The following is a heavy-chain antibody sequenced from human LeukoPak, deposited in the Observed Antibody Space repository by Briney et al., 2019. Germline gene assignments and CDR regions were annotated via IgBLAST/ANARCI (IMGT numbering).Heavy chain of an antibody. CDR3: ARAGGAIGYYDFWSGYYYLN. J-gene: IGHJ4*02. CDR2: INTNTGNP. D-gene: IGHD3-3*01. Sequence: ASVKVSCKASGYTFTGYYMHWVRQAPGQGLEWMGWINTNTGNPTYAQGFTGRFVFSLDTSVSTAYLQISSLRAEDTAVYYCARAGGAIGYYDFWSGYYYLNWGQGTLVTVSS. V-gene: IGHV7-4-1*02. CDR1: GYTFTGYY.